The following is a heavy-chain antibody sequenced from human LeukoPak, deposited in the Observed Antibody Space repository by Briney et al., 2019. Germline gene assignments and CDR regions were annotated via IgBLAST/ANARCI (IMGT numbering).Heavy chain of an antibody. J-gene: IGHJ4*02. CDR1: GGSFSSDY. CDR3: ARGDPLGLFDD. CDR2: IFHSGTT. D-gene: IGHD7-27*01. V-gene: IGHV4-59*01. Sequence: PSETLSLTCTMSGGSFSSDYWNWIRQPPGKGLEWIGYIFHSGTTNYNPSLKSRVTISVDTSKNHCSLRLSSVTAADTAVYYCARGDPLGLFDDWGQGILVTVSS.